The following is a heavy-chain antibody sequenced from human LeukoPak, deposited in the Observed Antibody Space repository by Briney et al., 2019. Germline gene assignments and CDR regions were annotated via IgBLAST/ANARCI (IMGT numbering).Heavy chain of an antibody. Sequence: ASVKVSCKASGYTFTGYYMHWVRQAPGQGLEWMGRINPNSGGTNYAQKFQGRVTMTRGTSISTAYMELSRLRSDDTAVYYCAKWDTAMDNYGSGFSYMDVWGKGTTVTVSS. CDR3: AKWDTAMDNYGSGFSYMDV. V-gene: IGHV1-2*06. D-gene: IGHD5-18*01. J-gene: IGHJ6*03. CDR1: GYTFTGYY. CDR2: INPNSGGT.